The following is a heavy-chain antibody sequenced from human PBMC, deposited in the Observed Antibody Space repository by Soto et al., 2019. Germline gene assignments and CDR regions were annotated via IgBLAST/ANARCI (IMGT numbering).Heavy chain of an antibody. D-gene: IGHD2-2*01. CDR1: GGTFSSYA. CDR2: IIPIFGTA. J-gene: IGHJ6*02. CDR3: ARDRCSSTSCPQPYYYYYGMDV. V-gene: IGHV1-69*13. Sequence: SVKVSCKASGGTFSSYAISWVRQAPGQGLEWMGGIIPIFGTANYAQKFQGRVTITADESTSTAYMELSSLRSEDTAVYYCARDRCSSTSCPQPYYYYYGMDVWGQGTTVTVSS.